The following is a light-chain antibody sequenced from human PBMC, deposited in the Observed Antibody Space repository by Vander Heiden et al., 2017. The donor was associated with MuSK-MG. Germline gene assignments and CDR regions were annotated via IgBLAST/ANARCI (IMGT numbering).Light chain of an antibody. V-gene: IGKV1-33*01. J-gene: IGKJ2*01. CDR3: QQYDNLPPYT. CDR1: QDISNY. CDR2: EAS. Sequence: DIPMTQSPSSLSASVGDRVTITCQASQDISNYLNWYQQKPGKAPKLLIYEASNLETGVPSRFSGSGSGTDFTFTISSLQPEDIATYYCQQYDNLPPYTFGQGTKLEIK.